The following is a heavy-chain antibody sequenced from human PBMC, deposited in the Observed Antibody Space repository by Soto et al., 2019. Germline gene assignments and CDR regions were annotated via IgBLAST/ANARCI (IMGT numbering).Heavy chain of an antibody. D-gene: IGHD6-19*01. J-gene: IGHJ5*02. Sequence: SQTLSLTCVISGDSVSSDIAAWNWIRQSPSGGLEWLGRTYYRSKWYNDYATSVKSRISIDPDTSKNHFPLQLNSVTPEDTAVYYCARVSAVDWFDPWGQGTLVTVSS. V-gene: IGHV6-1*01. CDR3: ARVSAVDWFDP. CDR2: TYYRSKWYN. CDR1: GDSVSSDIAA.